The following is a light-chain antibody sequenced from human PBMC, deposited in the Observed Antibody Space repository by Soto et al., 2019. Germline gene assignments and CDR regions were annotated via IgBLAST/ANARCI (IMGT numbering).Light chain of an antibody. CDR1: GSDVGDSSH. V-gene: IGLV2-11*01. J-gene: IGLJ1*01. CDR3: CSYAGSNNLYV. CDR2: EVN. Sequence: QSALTQPRSVSGSPGQSVTISCTATGSDVGDSSHVSWYQLHPGKAPKLMIYEVNNRPSGVPDRFSGSKSGSTASLTISGLQAEDEAEYYCCSYAGSNNLYVFGTGTKLTVL.